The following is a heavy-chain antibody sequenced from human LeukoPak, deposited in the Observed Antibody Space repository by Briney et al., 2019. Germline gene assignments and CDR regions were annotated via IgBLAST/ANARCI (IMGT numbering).Heavy chain of an antibody. CDR1: GFIFSSQF. D-gene: IGHD6-19*01. CDR3: GKHPNSGWFHYFDY. V-gene: IGHV3-23*01. CDR2: VSGGGGST. J-gene: IGHJ4*02. Sequence: GGSLRLSCAASGFIFSSQFMSWVRQAPGKGLEWVSAVSGGGGSTHYAASVKGRFTISRDNSKNTLYLQMSSLRAEDTAVYYCGKHPNSGWFHYFDYWGQGILVTVSS.